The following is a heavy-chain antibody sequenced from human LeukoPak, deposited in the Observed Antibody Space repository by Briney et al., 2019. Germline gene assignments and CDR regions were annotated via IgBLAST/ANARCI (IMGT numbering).Heavy chain of an antibody. J-gene: IGHJ4*02. CDR3: ARLRWLISD. CDR2: IYYTGST. Sequence: SETLSLTCTVSGGSISSFYWSWIRQPPGKGLEWIGYIYYTGSTNYNSSLKSRVTISVDTSKNQFSLNLSSVTAADTAMYYCARLRWLISDWGQGTLVTVSS. V-gene: IGHV4-59*01. CDR1: GGSISSFY. D-gene: IGHD5-24*01.